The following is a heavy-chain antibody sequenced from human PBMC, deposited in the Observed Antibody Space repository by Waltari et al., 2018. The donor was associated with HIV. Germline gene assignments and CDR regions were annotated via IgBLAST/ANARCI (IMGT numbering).Heavy chain of an antibody. CDR3: ARLRSHGQWPNWFDP. V-gene: IGHV4-39*01. D-gene: IGHD6-19*01. J-gene: IGHJ5*02. CDR1: GGSISSSSYY. CDR2: IYYSVST. Sequence: QLQLQESGPGLVKPSETLSLTCTVSGGSISSSSYYWGWIRQPPGKGLEWIGSIYYSVSTYDNPSRKGRVTISVDTSKNQFSLKLSSVTAADTAVYYCARLRSHGQWPNWFDPWGQGTLVTVSS.